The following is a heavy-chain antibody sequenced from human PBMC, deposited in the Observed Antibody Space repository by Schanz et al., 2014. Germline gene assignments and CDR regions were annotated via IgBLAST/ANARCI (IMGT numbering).Heavy chain of an antibody. CDR3: ASGCSGGTCFGDY. CDR2: IWFDGNNK. J-gene: IGHJ4*02. CDR1: GFTFSAYG. Sequence: QVQLVESGGGVVQPGRSLRLSCAASGFTFSAYGMHWVRQAPGKGLEWVAVIWFDGNNKFYTDSVKGRFTISRDNSKNTLYLQMSSLRAEDTAVYYCASGCSGGTCFGDYWGQGTLVTVSS. V-gene: IGHV3-33*01. D-gene: IGHD2-15*01.